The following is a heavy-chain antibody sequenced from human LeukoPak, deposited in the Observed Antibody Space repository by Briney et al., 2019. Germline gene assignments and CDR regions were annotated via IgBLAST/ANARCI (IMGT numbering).Heavy chain of an antibody. Sequence: SETLSLTCTVSGGSISGFFWTWIRQSPGKGPEYIGYIYYSGTTDYNPTLKSRVSMSVDTSKNQFFLNLTPVTAADTAIYYCARVGYGSGSWGWFDPWGQGTLVTVSS. CDR1: GGSISGFF. CDR2: IYYSGTT. CDR3: ARVGYGSGSWGWFDP. D-gene: IGHD3-10*01. V-gene: IGHV4-59*01. J-gene: IGHJ5*02.